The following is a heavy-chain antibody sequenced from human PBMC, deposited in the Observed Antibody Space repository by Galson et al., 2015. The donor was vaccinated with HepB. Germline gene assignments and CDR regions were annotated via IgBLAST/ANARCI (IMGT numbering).Heavy chain of an antibody. CDR3: GPFGQTCSTNCPIDS. V-gene: IGHV3-64D*06. Sequence: SLRLSCAASGLTFSRSAMHWVRQAPGKGLEYVSAISGSGGSTFYADSVKGRFTISRDNSKNTLYLQMSSLRADDTAVYYCGPFGQTCSTNCPIDSWGQGTLVTVSS. J-gene: IGHJ4*02. CDR2: ISGSGGST. CDR1: GLTFSRSA. D-gene: IGHD2-2*01.